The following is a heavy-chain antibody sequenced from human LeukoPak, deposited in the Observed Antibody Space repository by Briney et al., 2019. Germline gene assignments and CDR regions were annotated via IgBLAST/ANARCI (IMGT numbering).Heavy chain of an antibody. J-gene: IGHJ4*02. CDR1: GFTFSSYA. CDR3: ARVWVNPRWELLGMETDY. D-gene: IGHD1-26*01. CDR2: ISGSGGST. Sequence: PGGSLRLSCAASGFTFSSYAMSWVRQAPGKGLEWVSAISGSGGSTYCADSVKGRFTISRDNSKNTLYLQMNSLRAEDTAVDYCARVWVNPRWELLGMETDYWGQGTLVTVSS. V-gene: IGHV3-23*01.